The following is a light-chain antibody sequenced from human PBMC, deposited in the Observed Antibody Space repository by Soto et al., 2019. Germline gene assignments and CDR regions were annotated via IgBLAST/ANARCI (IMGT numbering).Light chain of an antibody. V-gene: IGLV7-46*01. CDR3: FLSYSGARPVV. CDR2: DTS. CDR1: TGPVTSGHW. J-gene: IGLJ2*01. Sequence: QSVVTQETSLTVSPGGTVTLTCGSSTGPVTSGHWPYWLQQKPGQAPRTLIYDTSKKHSWTPARFSGSLLGGKAALTLSGAQPEDEADYYCFLSYSGARPVVFGGGTKLTVL.